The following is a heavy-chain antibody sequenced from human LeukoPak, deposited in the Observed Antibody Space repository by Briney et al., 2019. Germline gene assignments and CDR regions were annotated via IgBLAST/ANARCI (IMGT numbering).Heavy chain of an antibody. CDR2: ISSYGGST. CDR3: VKDLYSYSFDY. D-gene: IGHD2-8*01. J-gene: IGHJ4*02. CDR1: GFTFRNYG. Sequence: GGSLRLPCSASGFTFRNYGMHWVRQAPGKGLEYVSTISSYGGSTYYADLVKGRFTISRDNSKNTLYLQMSSPRAEDTAVYYCVKDLYSYSFDYWGQGTLVTVSS. V-gene: IGHV3-64D*09.